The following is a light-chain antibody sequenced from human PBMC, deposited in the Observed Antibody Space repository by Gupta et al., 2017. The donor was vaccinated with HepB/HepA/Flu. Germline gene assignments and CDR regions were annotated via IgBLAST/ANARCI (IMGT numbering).Light chain of an antibody. Sequence: DIQMTQSPSSLSASVGARITITCQASQDIYNYLNWYQQRPGKAPKLLIYAASILDTGGPSRFSGGGSVTHFSFPITSLQPEDIATYYCQQYDNFPLTVGGGTKVEIK. CDR3: QQYDNFPLT. CDR1: QDIYNY. J-gene: IGKJ4*01. V-gene: IGKV1-33*01. CDR2: AAS.